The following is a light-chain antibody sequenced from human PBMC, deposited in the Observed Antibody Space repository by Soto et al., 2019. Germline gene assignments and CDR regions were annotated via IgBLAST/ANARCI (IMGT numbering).Light chain of an antibody. J-gene: IGKJ3*01. V-gene: IGKV3-15*01. CDR2: GAS. CDR3: QQHNHWPFT. CDR1: QSISSN. Sequence: EIVMTQSPATLSVSPGERATLSCRASQSISSNLAWYQQKPGHAPRLLLYGASTRATGIPAPFSGSGSGTQFTLTISSLQSEDFAVYYCQQHNHWPFTFGPGTKVDIK.